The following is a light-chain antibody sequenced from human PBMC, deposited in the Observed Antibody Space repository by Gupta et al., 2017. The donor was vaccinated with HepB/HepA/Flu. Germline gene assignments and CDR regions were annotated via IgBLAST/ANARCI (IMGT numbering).Light chain of an antibody. J-gene: IGKJ4*01. Sequence: DIVMTQSPDSLAVSLGERATINCKSSQSLLFRSNNKNYLAWYQRKPGQPPKLLIYWASTRESGVPDRFSGSGSGTDFSLTISSLQAEDVAVYYCQQFFSTLVSFGGGTKVEIK. CDR1: QSLLFRSNNKNY. CDR3: QQFFSTLVS. V-gene: IGKV4-1*01. CDR2: WAS.